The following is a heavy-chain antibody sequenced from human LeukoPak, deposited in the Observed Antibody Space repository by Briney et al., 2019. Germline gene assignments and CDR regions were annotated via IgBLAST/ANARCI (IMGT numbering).Heavy chain of an antibody. CDR3: ARNAILEWFPPSYYYMDV. CDR1: GGTFISYA. D-gene: IGHD3-3*01. V-gene: IGHV1-69*13. J-gene: IGHJ6*03. Sequence: SVKVSCKASGGTFISYAISWVRQAPGQGLEWMGGIIPIFGTANYAQKFQGRVTITADESTSTAYMELSSLRSEDTAVYYCARNAILEWFPPSYYYMDVWGKGTTVTVSS. CDR2: IIPIFGTA.